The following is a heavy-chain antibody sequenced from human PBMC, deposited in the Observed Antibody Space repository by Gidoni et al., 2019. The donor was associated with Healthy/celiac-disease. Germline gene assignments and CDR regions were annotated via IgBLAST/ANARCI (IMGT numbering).Heavy chain of an antibody. CDR2: IRSKAYGGTT. V-gene: IGHV3-49*03. J-gene: IGHJ5*02. CDR1: GFTFGDYA. D-gene: IGHD6-13*01. Sequence: EVQLVESGGGLVQPGRSLRLSCTASGFTFGDYAMSWFRQAPGKGLEWVGFIRSKAYGGTTEYAASVKGRFTISRDDSKSIAYLQMNSLKTEDTAVYYCTRGGGWLSTAAGTASWFDPWGQGTLVTVSS. CDR3: TRGGGWLSTAAGTASWFDP.